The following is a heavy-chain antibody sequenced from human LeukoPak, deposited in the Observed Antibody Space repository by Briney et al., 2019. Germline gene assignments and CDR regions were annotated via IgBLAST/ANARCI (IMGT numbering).Heavy chain of an antibody. Sequence: PGGSQRLSCTASGFAFGDYALSWFRQAPGKGLEWLSFIRSKDHGGTTEYAASVKGRFTISRDDSSSIAYLQMNSLIIEDTAVYFCTRDPHYYQGNPHDFWGQGTRVTVSS. J-gene: IGHJ4*02. V-gene: IGHV3-49*03. D-gene: IGHD1-26*01. CDR1: GFAFGDYA. CDR2: IRSKDHGGTT. CDR3: TRDPHYYQGNPHDF.